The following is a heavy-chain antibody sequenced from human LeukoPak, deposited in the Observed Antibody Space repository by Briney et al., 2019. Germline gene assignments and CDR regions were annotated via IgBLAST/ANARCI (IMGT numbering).Heavy chain of an antibody. J-gene: IGHJ4*02. D-gene: IGHD3-16*01. CDR1: GYTFTSYD. V-gene: IGHV1-8*01. CDR3: ARNQYGFGRN. CDR2: VNPKSGDT. Sequence: GASVKVSCKASGYTFTSYDINWVRQAPGHGLEWMGWVNPKSGDTRYAQKFQGRVTMTRDTSISTAYMELSSLTSEDTAVYYCARNQYGFGRNWGQGTLGTVSS.